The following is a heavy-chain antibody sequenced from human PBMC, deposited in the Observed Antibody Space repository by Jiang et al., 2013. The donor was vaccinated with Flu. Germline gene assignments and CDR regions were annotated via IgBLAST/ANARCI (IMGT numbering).Heavy chain of an antibody. Sequence: GYSFTSYWISWVRQMPGKGLEWMGRIDPSDSYTNYSPSFQGHVTISADKSISTAYLQWSSLKASDTAMYYCAREDYYDSSGYHYFDYWGQGTLVTVSS. CDR3: AREDYYDSSGYHYFDY. J-gene: IGHJ4*02. V-gene: IGHV5-10-1*01. D-gene: IGHD3-22*01. CDR1: GYSFTSYW. CDR2: IDPSDSYT.